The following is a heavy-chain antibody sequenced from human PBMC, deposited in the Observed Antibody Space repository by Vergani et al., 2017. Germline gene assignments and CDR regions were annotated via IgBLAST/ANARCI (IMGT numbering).Heavy chain of an antibody. CDR2: ITRGSKSI. Sequence: EVQLVESGGGVVKPGGSLTISCATSGFDFTNSAMSWIRQAPGRGLQWVSSITRGSKSIYYADSVKGRFTITRDDVKKSLLLRMNNLKVDDTAIYYCAPTRSPIAMIRQFEQWGQGTLVTVSS. CDR1: GFDFTNSA. J-gene: IGHJ4*02. V-gene: IGHV3-21*01. CDR3: APTRSPIAMIRQFEQ. D-gene: IGHD5-18*01.